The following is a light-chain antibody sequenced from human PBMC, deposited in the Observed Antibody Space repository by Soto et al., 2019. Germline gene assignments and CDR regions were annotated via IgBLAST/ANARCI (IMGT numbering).Light chain of an antibody. CDR1: QSIGKY. J-gene: IGKJ5*01. V-gene: IGKV1-39*01. Sequence: DIHMTQSPSSLSASIGDRVTITCRASQSIGKYLHWYQQRPGKAPKLLVYVVSTLQSGVPSRFSGSGSGTDFTLTISSLQPEDFATYFCQQSHSIPVTFGQGTRLDIK. CDR3: QQSHSIPVT. CDR2: VVS.